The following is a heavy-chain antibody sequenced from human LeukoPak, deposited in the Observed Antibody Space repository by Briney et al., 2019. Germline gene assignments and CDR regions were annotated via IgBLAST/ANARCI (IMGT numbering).Heavy chain of an antibody. CDR1: GSTVSSNY. D-gene: IGHD3-10*01. CDR3: ARDSGLDGSGTYTDYYYYYGMDV. V-gene: IGHV3-66*01. J-gene: IGHJ6*02. CDR2: IYSGAST. Sequence: GGSLRLSCAASGSTVSSNYMSWVRQAPGKGLEWVSVIYSGASTYYADSVKGRFTISRDNSKNTLYLQMNSLRAEDTAVYYCARDSGLDGSGTYTDYYYYYGMDVWGQGTTVTVSS.